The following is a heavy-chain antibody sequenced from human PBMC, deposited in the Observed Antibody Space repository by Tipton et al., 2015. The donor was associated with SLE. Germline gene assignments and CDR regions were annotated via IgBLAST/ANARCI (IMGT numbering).Heavy chain of an antibody. D-gene: IGHD1-26*01. V-gene: IGHV4-59*01. CDR1: GASISDFY. CDR2: MYYMGNY. CDR3: ARTLGAIAHTVYDAFDI. Sequence: TLSLTCTVSGASISDFYWSFMRQPPGKGLEWIGSMYYMGNYEYSPALKRRVAISIDMSKNQFSLRLTSVTAADTAVYYCARTLGAIAHTVYDAFDIWGQGKMVTVSS. J-gene: IGHJ3*02.